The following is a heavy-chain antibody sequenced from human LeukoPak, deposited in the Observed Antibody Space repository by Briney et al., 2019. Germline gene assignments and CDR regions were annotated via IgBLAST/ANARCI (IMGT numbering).Heavy chain of an antibody. CDR2: IYSGGST. CDR1: GFTVSSNY. J-gene: IGHJ4*02. V-gene: IGHV3-53*01. CDR3: ASPPHDGYCSSTSCYLGY. Sequence: GGSLRLSCAGSGFTVSSNYMSWVRQAPGKGLEWVSVIYSGGSTYYADSVKGRFTISRDNSKNTLYLQMNSLRAEDTAVYYCASPPHDGYCSSTSCYLGYWGQGTLVTVSS. D-gene: IGHD2-2*03.